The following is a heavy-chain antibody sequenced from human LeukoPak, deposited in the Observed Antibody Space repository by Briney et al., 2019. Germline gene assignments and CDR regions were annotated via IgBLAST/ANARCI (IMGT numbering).Heavy chain of an antibody. D-gene: IGHD3-10*01. Sequence: SETLSLTCAVYGGSFSGYYWSWIRQPPGKGLEWIGEINHSGSTNYNPSLNSRVTISVDTSKNQFSLKLSSVTAADTAVYYCARYGSGSYQGRYYFDYWGQGTLVTVSS. J-gene: IGHJ4*02. V-gene: IGHV4-34*01. CDR1: GGSFSGYY. CDR3: ARYGSGSYQGRYYFDY. CDR2: INHSGST.